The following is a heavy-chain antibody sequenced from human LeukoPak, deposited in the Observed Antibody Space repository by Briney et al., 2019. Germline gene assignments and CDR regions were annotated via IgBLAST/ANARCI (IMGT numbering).Heavy chain of an antibody. J-gene: IGHJ3*02. CDR2: INPKSGGT. CDR3: ATTKWELLRYDAFDI. Sequence: ASVKVSCKASGFTFTDYYIHWVRQAPGQGLEWMGWINPKSGGTNFAQKFQGRVTMTRDTSITTAYMELSRLRSDDTAVYYCATTKWELLRYDAFDIWGQGTMVTVSS. CDR1: GFTFTDYY. D-gene: IGHD1-26*01. V-gene: IGHV1-2*02.